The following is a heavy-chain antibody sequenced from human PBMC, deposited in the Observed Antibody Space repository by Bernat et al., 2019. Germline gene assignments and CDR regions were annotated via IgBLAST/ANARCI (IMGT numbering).Heavy chain of an antibody. Sequence: EVQLMESGGGLVKPGGSLRLSCAASGFSFSTYPMGWVRQAPGKGLEWVSSISSSGAYIYYAESMKGRFTISRDNAKNSLYLQTNSLRAEDTALFYCARGSGNYGSYYFDYWGQGSLVTVSS. J-gene: IGHJ4*02. CDR3: ARGSGNYGSYYFDY. D-gene: IGHD3-10*01. V-gene: IGHV3-21*01. CDR1: GFSFSTYP. CDR2: ISSSGAYI.